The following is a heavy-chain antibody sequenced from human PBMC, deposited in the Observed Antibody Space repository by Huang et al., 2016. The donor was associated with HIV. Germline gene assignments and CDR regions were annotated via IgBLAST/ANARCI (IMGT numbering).Heavy chain of an antibody. CDR2: INDNGYT. CDR1: GGSVSGHY. D-gene: IGHD6-13*01. V-gene: IGHV4-34*01. CDR3: ARASWYEPRSWYFGL. Sequence: QVQLQQWGAGLLKPSETLSLTCAVYGGSVSGHYWSWIRQPPGKGLEWIAEINDNGYTNSTPFLKSRVTISVHTSRNQFSLKLNSVTAADAAVYYCARASWYEPRSWYFGLWGRGTLVTVSS. J-gene: IGHJ2*01.